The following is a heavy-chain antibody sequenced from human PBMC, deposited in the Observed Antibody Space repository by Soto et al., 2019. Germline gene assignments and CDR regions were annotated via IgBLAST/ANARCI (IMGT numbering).Heavy chain of an antibody. V-gene: IGHV4-4*02. CDR3: ATLPPRIVVVMTDLPT. J-gene: IGHJ5*02. CDR1: DPSISSTYW. Sequence: PSQTLSLTFFVSDPSISSTYWWSWVRQTPGKRLEWIGQIYHTGTPSYNPSLKNRVTISLDKSNNQFSLRLTSMTAADTAVYYCATLPPRIVVVMTDLPTWGQGTLVTSPQ. CDR2: IYHTGTP. D-gene: IGHD2-15*01.